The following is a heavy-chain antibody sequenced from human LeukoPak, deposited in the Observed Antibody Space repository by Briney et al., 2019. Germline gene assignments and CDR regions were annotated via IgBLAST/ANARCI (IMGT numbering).Heavy chain of an antibody. J-gene: IGHJ5*02. CDR1: GGSISSGSYY. D-gene: IGHD6-13*01. V-gene: IGHV4-39*07. Sequence: SETLSLTCTVSGGSISSGSYYWGWIRQPPGKGLEWIGSIYYSGSTYYNPSLKSRVTISVDTSKNQFSLKLSSVTAADTAVYYCARDFRARIAAAGTGWFDPWGQGTLVTVSS. CDR3: ARDFRARIAAAGTGWFDP. CDR2: IYYSGST.